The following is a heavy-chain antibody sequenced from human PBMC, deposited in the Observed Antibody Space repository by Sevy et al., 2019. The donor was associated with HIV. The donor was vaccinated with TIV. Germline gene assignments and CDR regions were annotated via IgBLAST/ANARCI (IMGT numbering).Heavy chain of an antibody. V-gene: IGHV4-39*01. CDR3: ARLASRLRDNWSDP. D-gene: IGHD3-16*01. Sequence: SETPSLTCTVSGGSISTSSYYWGWIRQPPGKGLEWIGNSFYSGTTYYNPSLKSRVTISVDTSKNQFSLKLSSVTAADTAVYYCARLASRLRDNWSDPWGQGTLVTVSS. J-gene: IGHJ5*02. CDR1: GGSISTSSYY. CDR2: SFYSGTT.